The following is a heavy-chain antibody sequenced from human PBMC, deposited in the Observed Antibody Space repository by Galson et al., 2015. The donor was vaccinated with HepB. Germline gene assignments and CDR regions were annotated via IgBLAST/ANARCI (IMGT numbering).Heavy chain of an antibody. J-gene: IGHJ4*02. CDR1: GGSISSYY. D-gene: IGHD4-17*01. Sequence: SETLSLTCTVSGGSISSYYWSWIRQPAGKGLEWIGRIYTSGSTNYNPSLKSRVTMSVNTSKNQFSLKLSSVTAADTAVYYCARDYLLYGDSYYFDYWGQGTLVTVSS. CDR2: IYTSGST. V-gene: IGHV4-4*07. CDR3: ARDYLLYGDSYYFDY.